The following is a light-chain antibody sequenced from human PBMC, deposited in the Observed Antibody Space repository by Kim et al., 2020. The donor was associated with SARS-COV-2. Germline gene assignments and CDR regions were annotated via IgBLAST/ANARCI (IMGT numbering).Light chain of an antibody. V-gene: IGLV3-1*01. Sequence: TEQTASLTCSAYKLGEKSVSWHQTMPGQSPVAVLYHDNQRPSGLLARFSCSTAENADTLIISGTQAMDEAYYYCHAWDSSTHNYVFGAGTKVTVL. CDR2: HDN. CDR3: HAWDSSTHNYV. J-gene: IGLJ1*01. CDR1: KLGEKS.